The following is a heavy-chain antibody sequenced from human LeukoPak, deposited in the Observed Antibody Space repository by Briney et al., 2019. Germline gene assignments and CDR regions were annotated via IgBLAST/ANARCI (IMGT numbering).Heavy chain of an antibody. V-gene: IGHV3-23*01. J-gene: IGHJ4*02. CDR2: ISSGGAST. Sequence: PGGSLRLSCEASGFPFSAYAMTWVRQAPGKGLEWVSTISSGGASTFYADSVKGRFTISRDNSKNTLYLQMNSLRAEDTAVYYCAKVPEGEFDYWGQGTLVTVSS. CDR3: AKVPEGEFDY. CDR1: GFPFSAYA. D-gene: IGHD1-14*01.